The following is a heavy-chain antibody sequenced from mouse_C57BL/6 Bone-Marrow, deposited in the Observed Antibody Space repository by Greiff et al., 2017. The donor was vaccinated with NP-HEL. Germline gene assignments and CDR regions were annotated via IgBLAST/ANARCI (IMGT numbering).Heavy chain of an antibody. D-gene: IGHD2-3*01. CDR1: GYSFTGYY. J-gene: IGHJ2*01. CDR3: ARRRGYYDY. Sequence: VQLQQSGPELVKPGASVKISCKASGYSFTGYYMNWVKQSPEKSLEWIGEINPSTGGTTYNQKFKAKATLTVDKSSSTAYMQLKSLTSEDSAVYYCARRRGYYDYWGQGTTLTVSS. V-gene: IGHV1-42*01. CDR2: INPSTGGT.